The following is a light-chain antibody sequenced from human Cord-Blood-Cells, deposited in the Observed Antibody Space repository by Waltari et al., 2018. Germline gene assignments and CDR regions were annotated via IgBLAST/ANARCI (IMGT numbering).Light chain of an antibody. Sequence: QSALTQPASVSGSPGQSITISCTGTSSDVGSYNLVSWYQQHQGKAPKLMIYEGSKRPSGVSIRFSGSKSGNTASLTISGLQAEDEADYSCCSYAGSSTWVFGGGTRLTVL. J-gene: IGLJ3*02. CDR3: CSYAGSSTWV. V-gene: IGLV2-23*01. CDR2: EGS. CDR1: SSDVGSYNL.